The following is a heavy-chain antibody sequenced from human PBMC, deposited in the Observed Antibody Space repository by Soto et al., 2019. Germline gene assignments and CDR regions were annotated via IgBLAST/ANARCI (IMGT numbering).Heavy chain of an antibody. CDR1: GGTFSSYA. Sequence: ASVKVSCKASGGTFSSYAISWVRQAPGQGLEWMGGIIPIFGTANYAQKFQGRVTITADESTSTAYMELSSLRSEDTAVYYCARGALVLRYFDWSHGFDPWGQGTLVTVS. J-gene: IGHJ5*02. V-gene: IGHV1-69*13. CDR3: ARGALVLRYFDWSHGFDP. D-gene: IGHD3-9*01. CDR2: IIPIFGTA.